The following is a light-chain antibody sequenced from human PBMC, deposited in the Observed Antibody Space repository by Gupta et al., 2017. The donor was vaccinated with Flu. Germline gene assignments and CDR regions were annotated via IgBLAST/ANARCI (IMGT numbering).Light chain of an antibody. Sequence: GHSSSAIAWHQQQPEKGPRYLMKLNSDGSHSKGDGIPDRFSGSSSGAERYLTISSLQSEDEADYYCQTWGTGIHWVFGGGTKLTVL. CDR3: QTWGTGIHWV. CDR2: LNSDGSH. CDR1: GHSSSA. V-gene: IGLV4-69*01. J-gene: IGLJ3*02.